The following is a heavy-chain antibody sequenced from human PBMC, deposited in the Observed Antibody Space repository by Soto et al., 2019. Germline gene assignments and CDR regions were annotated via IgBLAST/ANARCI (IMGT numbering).Heavy chain of an antibody. CDR1: GYTFTSYG. V-gene: IGHV1-18*01. Sequence: QVQLVQSGAEVKKPGASVKVSCKASGYTFTSYGISWVRQAPGQGLEWMGWISAYNGDTKYAQRFQGRVTMTTDTATSTAYMYLRSLRSDDTAVYYCARDFSMTVVVGGYWGQGTLVTVSS. J-gene: IGHJ4*02. CDR3: ARDFSMTVVVGGY. CDR2: ISAYNGDT. D-gene: IGHD3-22*01.